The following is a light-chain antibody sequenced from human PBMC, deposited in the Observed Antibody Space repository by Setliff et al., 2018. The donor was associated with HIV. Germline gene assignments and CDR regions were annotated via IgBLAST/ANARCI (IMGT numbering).Light chain of an antibody. V-gene: IGLV2-23*01. CDR2: QAT. J-gene: IGLJ1*01. CDR3: CSNTGSNTDV. Sequence: QSVLTQPASVSGSTGQSITISCTGTSSDIGRYNLVSWYQQYPGKAPKLMIYQATKRPSGVSNRFSGSKSGNTASLTISGLQAEDEADYFCCSNTGSNTDVFGSGTKGTV. CDR1: SSDIGRYNL.